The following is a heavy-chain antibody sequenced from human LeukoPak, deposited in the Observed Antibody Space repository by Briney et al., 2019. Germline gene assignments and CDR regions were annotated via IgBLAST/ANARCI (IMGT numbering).Heavy chain of an antibody. D-gene: IGHD6-6*01. CDR3: ATQSIAARTSWFDP. CDR1: GGSFSGYY. J-gene: IGHJ5*02. Sequence: PSETLSLTCAVYGGSFSGYYWSWIRQPPGKGLEWIGEINHSGSTNYNPSLKSRVTISVDTSKNQFSLKLSSVTAADTAVYYCATQSIAARTSWFDPWGQGTLVTVSS. CDR2: INHSGST. V-gene: IGHV4-34*01.